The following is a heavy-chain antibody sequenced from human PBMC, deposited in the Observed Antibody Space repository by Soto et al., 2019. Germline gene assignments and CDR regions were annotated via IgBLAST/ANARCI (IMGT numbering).Heavy chain of an antibody. CDR2: IYYSGST. V-gene: IGHV4-59*08. D-gene: IGHD4-4*01. CDR3: ARHYHYSFSSYFDY. Sequence: SETLSLTCTVSGGSLSNYYWSWIRQPPGKGLEWIGYIYYSGSTDYNPSLRSRVTISVDTSKNQFSLKLSSATAADTAVYYCARHYHYSFSSYFDYWGQGILVTVSS. CDR1: GGSLSNYY. J-gene: IGHJ4*02.